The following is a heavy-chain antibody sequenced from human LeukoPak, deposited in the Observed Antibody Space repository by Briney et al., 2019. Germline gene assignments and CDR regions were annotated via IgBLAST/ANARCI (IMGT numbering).Heavy chain of an antibody. D-gene: IGHD2/OR15-2a*01. V-gene: IGHV3-30*02. J-gene: IGHJ4*02. Sequence: PGGSLRLSCAASGFTFNNYGMHWVRQAPGKGLEWVAFIRYDGSNKYYADSVKGRFTISRDNSKNTLYLQMNSLRAEDTAVYHCAPGGDSTSGQWGQGTLVTVSS. CDR1: GFTFNNYG. CDR3: APGGDSTSGQ. CDR2: IRYDGSNK.